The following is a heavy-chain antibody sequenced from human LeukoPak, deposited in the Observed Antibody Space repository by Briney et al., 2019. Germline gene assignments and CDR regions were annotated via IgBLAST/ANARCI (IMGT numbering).Heavy chain of an antibody. Sequence: GGSLRLSCAASGFTFSSYSMNWVRQAPGKGLEWVSGISPRGGGTYYADSVKGRFTISRDDSKNTLSLQMNSLTVEDTAVYYCARDLAWGAFDYWGQGTLVTVSS. CDR1: GFTFSSYS. CDR3: ARDLAWGAFDY. CDR2: ISPRGGGT. V-gene: IGHV3-23*01. J-gene: IGHJ4*02. D-gene: IGHD7-27*01.